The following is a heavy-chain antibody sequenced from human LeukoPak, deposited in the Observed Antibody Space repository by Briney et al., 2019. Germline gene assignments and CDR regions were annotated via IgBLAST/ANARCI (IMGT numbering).Heavy chain of an antibody. CDR2: INHSGST. J-gene: IGHJ5*02. Sequence: SETLSLTCAVYGGSFSGYYWSWIRQPPGKGLEWIGEINHSGSTNYNPSLKSRVTISVDTSKNQFSLKLSSVTAADTAVYCCARGPLTFGGVIVPPRGFDPWGQGTLVTVSS. CDR3: ARGPLTFGGVIVPPRGFDP. CDR1: GGSFSGYY. V-gene: IGHV4-34*01. D-gene: IGHD3-16*02.